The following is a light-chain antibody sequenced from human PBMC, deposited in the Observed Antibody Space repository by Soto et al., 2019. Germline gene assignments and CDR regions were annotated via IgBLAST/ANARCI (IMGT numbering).Light chain of an antibody. CDR3: SSYAGSKNLV. CDR1: SSDVGGYNS. CDR2: EVS. J-gene: IGLJ2*01. V-gene: IGLV2-8*01. Sequence: QSVLTQPPSASGSPGQSVTISCTGTSSDVGGYNSVSWYQQHPGKAPKLMIYEVSKRPSGVPDRFSASKSDNTASLTVSGLQAEDEAHYYCSSYAGSKNLVFGGGTKVTVL.